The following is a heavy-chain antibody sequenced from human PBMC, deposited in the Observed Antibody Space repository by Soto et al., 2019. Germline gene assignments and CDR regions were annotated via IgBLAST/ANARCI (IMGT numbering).Heavy chain of an antibody. CDR2: TYYRSKWYN. J-gene: IGHJ5*02. D-gene: IGHD6-13*01. Sequence: SQTLSRTCAISGDSVSSNSAAWNWIRQSPSRGLEWLGRTYYRSKWYNDYAVSVKSRITINPDTSKNQFSLQLNSVTPEDTAVYYCARDSIAAAGTDWFDPWDQETLLTVSS. V-gene: IGHV6-1*01. CDR3: ARDSIAAAGTDWFDP. CDR1: GDSVSSNSAA.